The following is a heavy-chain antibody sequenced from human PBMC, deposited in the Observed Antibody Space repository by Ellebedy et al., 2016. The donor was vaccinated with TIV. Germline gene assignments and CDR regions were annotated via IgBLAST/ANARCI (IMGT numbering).Heavy chain of an antibody. J-gene: IGHJ4*02. Sequence: GESLKISCVASGLTFSSFALHWVRQAPGKGLELVAYISQDGSNEYIADSVKGRFTVSRDNSERTVYLQMNSLSADDTAVYYCARDFNWNSYDSWGQGTLVTVSS. D-gene: IGHD1-20*01. CDR3: ARDFNWNSYDS. CDR1: GLTFSSFA. CDR2: ISQDGSNE. V-gene: IGHV3-30-3*01.